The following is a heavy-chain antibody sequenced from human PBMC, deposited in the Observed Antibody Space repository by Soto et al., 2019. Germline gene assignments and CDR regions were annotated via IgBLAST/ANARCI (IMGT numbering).Heavy chain of an antibody. V-gene: IGHV3-74*01. Sequence: EVQLVESGGCLVQPGGSLRLSCAASGFTFSSYWMHWVRQAPGKGLVWVSRINSDGSSTTYSDSVKGRFTISRDNAKNTLYLQMNSLRAEDTAVYYCVRVPTGGYAFSLDDYWGQGTLVTVSS. J-gene: IGHJ4*02. CDR1: GFTFSSYW. D-gene: IGHD5-12*01. CDR3: VRVPTGGYAFSLDDY. CDR2: INSDGSST.